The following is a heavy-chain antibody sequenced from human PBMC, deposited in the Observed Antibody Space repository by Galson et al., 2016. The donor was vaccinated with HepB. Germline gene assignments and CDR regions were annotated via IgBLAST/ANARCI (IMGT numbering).Heavy chain of an antibody. CDR3: ARDPHASGWAAYYFDA. J-gene: IGHJ5*02. CDR2: IWSDGSNR. CDR1: GFTFSRSG. V-gene: IGHV3-33*01. Sequence: SLRLSCAVSGFTFSRSGMHWVRQAPGKGLEWVAVIWSDGSNRYYEESVQGRFTISRDNSKTTMFLKMNSLRAEDTAVYFCARDPHASGWAAYYFDAWGQGTLVTVSP. D-gene: IGHD6-19*01.